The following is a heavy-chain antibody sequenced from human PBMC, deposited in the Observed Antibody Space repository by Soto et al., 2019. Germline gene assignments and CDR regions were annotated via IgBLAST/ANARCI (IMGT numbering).Heavy chain of an antibody. CDR2: INHSGNT. CDR3: ARHHVRGRTIAGAAEF. J-gene: IGHJ4*02. V-gene: IGHV4-34*01. Sequence: QVQLQQWGAGLLKPSETLSLTCAVYGKSLRGYYWSWIRQPPGKALEWIGEINHSGNTNYNPSLNSRVTISVYTSKNQLFLNLSSVPAAETAMYYCARHHVRGRTIAGAAEFWGQGTLVTVSS. CDR1: GKSLRGYY. D-gene: IGHD1-26*01.